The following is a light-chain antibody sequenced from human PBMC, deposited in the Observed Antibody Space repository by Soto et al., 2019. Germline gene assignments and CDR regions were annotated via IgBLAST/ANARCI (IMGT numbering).Light chain of an antibody. Sequence: DVVMSQSPLSLPVTPGESASISCRSSQSLLHVNGYNYLDWYVQKPGQSPQLLIYFGSIRASGVRDRFSGSGSGSDLTLKISRVEAEDVGVYDCIQDLDTPFTFGPGTTVDIK. CDR1: QSLLHVNGYNY. CDR3: IQDLDTPFT. CDR2: FGS. V-gene: IGKV2-28*01. J-gene: IGKJ3*01.